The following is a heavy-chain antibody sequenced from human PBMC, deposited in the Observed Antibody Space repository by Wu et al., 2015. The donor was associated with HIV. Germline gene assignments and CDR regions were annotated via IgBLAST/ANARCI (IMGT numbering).Heavy chain of an antibody. J-gene: IGHJ6*02. CDR2: VIPVIGTP. V-gene: IGHV1-69*05. CDR3: ARNTDSVATSLYSLGV. Sequence: QVQLVQSGAEVKKPGSSVKVSCKASGGGFNSYAISWVRQAPGQGLEWMGGVIPVIGTPNYAQKFQGRVTLTTDESTTTAYMEVSSLTSEDTAVYYCARNTDSVATSLYSLGVWGQGTVVTVSS. CDR1: GGGFNSYA. D-gene: IGHD5-12*01.